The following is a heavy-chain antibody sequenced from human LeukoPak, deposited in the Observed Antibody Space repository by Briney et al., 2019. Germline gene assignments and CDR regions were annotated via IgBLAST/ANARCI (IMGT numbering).Heavy chain of an antibody. CDR2: IYYSGST. J-gene: IGHJ4*02. Sequence: SETLSLTCTVPGGSISSSSYYWGWIRQPPGKGLEWIGSIYYSGSTYYNPSLKSRVTISVDTSKNQFSLKLSSVTAADTAVYYCATYSYSQRYFDYWGQGTLVTVSS. V-gene: IGHV4-39*01. CDR3: ATYSYSQRYFDY. D-gene: IGHD5-18*01. CDR1: GGSISSSSYY.